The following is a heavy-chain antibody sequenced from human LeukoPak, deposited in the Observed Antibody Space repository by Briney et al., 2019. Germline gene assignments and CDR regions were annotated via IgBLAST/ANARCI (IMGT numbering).Heavy chain of an antibody. D-gene: IGHD4-17*01. Sequence: GGSLRLSCAASGFTFSSYWMSWVRQAPGKGLEWVANMKQDGSEKYYVDSVKGRFTISRDNAKNSLYLQMNSLRAEDTAVYYCARGAPPSGDYGFDYWGQGTLVTVSS. CDR3: ARGAPPSGDYGFDY. V-gene: IGHV3-7*01. J-gene: IGHJ4*02. CDR1: GFTFSSYW. CDR2: MKQDGSEK.